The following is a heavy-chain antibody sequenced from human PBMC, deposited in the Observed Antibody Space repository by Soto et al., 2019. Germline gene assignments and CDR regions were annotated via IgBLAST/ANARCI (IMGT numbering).Heavy chain of an antibody. CDR3: ARVRRPVLTGYYRGDRVGYFDL. D-gene: IGHD3-9*01. V-gene: IGHV4-34*01. CDR1: GGSFSGYY. CDR2: INHSGST. J-gene: IGHJ2*01. Sequence: QVQLQQWGAGLLKPSETLSLTCAVYGGSFSGYYWSWIRQPPGKGLEWIGEINHSGSTNYNPSLKSRVTISVDTSKNQFSLKLSSVTAADTAVYYCARVRRPVLTGYYRGDRVGYFDLWGRGTLVTVSS.